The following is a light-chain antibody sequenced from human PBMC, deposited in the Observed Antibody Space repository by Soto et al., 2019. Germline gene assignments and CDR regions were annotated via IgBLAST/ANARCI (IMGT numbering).Light chain of an antibody. CDR2: GAS. CDR3: QQRHMWPIT. CDR1: QTVTTN. V-gene: IGKV3-15*01. J-gene: IGKJ5*01. Sequence: EIVMTQSPVTLSVSPGETANLSCRASQTVTTNLAWYQQKPGRSPRLLLYGASTRATGIPARFSGSGSGTDFTLTISSLEPEDSAVYYCQQRHMWPITFGQGTRLEIK.